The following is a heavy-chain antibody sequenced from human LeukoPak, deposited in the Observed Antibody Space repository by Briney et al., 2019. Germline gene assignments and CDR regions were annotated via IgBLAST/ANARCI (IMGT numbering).Heavy chain of an antibody. J-gene: IGHJ6*04. D-gene: IGHD3-3*01. CDR2: INHSGST. V-gene: IGHV4-34*01. Sequence: PSETLSLTCAVYGGSFSGYYWSWIRQPPGKGLEWIGEINHSGSTNYNPSLKSRVTISVDTSKNQFSLNLRSGAAADTAVDFWARILPFTIFWVGPPPLDVWGKGTTVTVSS. CDR1: GGSFSGYY. CDR3: ARILPFTIFWVGPPPLDV.